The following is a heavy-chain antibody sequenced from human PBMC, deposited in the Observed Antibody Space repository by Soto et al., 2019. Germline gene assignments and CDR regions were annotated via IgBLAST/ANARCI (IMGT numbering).Heavy chain of an antibody. D-gene: IGHD2-21*02. Sequence: QLQLQESGSGLVKPSQTLSLTCAVSGGSITSGTYFWSWIRQPPGKGLEWIGHINHSGSTYYNPSLKSRLTISVDRSKNQFSLKLDSATAADTAVYYCARARLRRTGRAFDMWGQGTMVTVSS. J-gene: IGHJ3*02. CDR3: ARARLRRTGRAFDM. CDR2: INHSGST. V-gene: IGHV4-30-2*01. CDR1: GGSITSGTYF.